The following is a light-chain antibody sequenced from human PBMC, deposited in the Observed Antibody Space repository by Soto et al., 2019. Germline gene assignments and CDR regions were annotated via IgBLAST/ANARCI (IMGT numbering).Light chain of an antibody. CDR2: DVS. Sequence: QSALTQPASVAGSPGQSITISCTGTSSDVGGYNYVSWYQQYPGKAPKLMIYDVSDRPSGVSNRFSGSKSGNTASLTISGLMAEDAADYYCSSYTSSSTVVFGGGTKLTVL. J-gene: IGLJ2*01. V-gene: IGLV2-14*01. CDR3: SSYTSSSTVV. CDR1: SSDVGGYNY.